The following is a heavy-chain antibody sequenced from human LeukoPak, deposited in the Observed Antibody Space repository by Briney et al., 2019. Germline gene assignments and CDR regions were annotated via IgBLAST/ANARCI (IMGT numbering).Heavy chain of an antibody. CDR1: GYTFTSYD. J-gene: IGHJ4*02. V-gene: IGHV1-2*02. Sequence: ASVKVSCKASGYTFTSYDINWVRQATGQGLEWMGWINPTSGGTNYAQKFQGRVTMTRDTSISTAYMELSGLRSDDTAVYYCARTPGAVTAWGQGTLVTVSS. CDR3: ARTPGAVTA. CDR2: INPTSGGT. D-gene: IGHD2-21*02.